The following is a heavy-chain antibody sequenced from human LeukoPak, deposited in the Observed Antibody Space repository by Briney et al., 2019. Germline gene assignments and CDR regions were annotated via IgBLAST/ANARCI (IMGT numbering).Heavy chain of an antibody. CDR1: GGSFSGYY. CDR2: INHSGST. D-gene: IGHD6-13*01. J-gene: IGHJ4*02. V-gene: IGHV4-34*01. Sequence: PSETLCLTCAVYGGSFSGYYWSWIRQPPGKGLEWIGEINHSGSTNYNPSLKSRVTISVDTSKNQFSLKLSSVTAADTAVYYCARWAYSSSWYGVRYFDYWGQGTLVTVSS. CDR3: ARWAYSSSWYGVRYFDY.